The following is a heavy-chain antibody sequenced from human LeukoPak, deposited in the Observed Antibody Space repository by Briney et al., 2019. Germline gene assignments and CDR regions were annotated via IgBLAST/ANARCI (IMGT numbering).Heavy chain of an antibody. CDR3: ARDGAYYDFWSGPIDY. CDR2: ISAYNGNT. CDR1: GYTFTSYG. D-gene: IGHD3-3*01. V-gene: IGHV1-18*01. J-gene: IGHJ4*02. Sequence: ASVKVSCKASGYTFTSYGISWVRQAPGQGLEWMGWISAYNGNTNYAQKLQGRVTMTTDTSTSTAYMELRSLRSGDTAVYYCARDGAYYDFWSGPIDYWGQGTLVTVSS.